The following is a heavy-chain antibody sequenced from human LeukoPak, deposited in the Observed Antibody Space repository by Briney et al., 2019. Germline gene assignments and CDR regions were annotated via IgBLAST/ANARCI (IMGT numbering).Heavy chain of an antibody. CDR2: ISYDGSNK. CDR3: ARENWNPLIVYYYYGMDV. CDR1: GFTFSSYA. Sequence: QPGRSLRLSCAASGFTFSSYAMHWVRQAPGKGLEWVAVISYDGSNKYYADSVKGRFIISRDNSKNTLYLQMNSLRAEDTAVYYCARENWNPLIVYYYYGMDVWGQGTTVTVSS. J-gene: IGHJ6*02. V-gene: IGHV3-30-3*01. D-gene: IGHD1-1*01.